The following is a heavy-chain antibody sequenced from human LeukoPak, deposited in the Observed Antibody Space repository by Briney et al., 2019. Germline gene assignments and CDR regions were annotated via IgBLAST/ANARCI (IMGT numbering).Heavy chain of an antibody. V-gene: IGHV1-69*04. D-gene: IGHD2-2*01. J-gene: IGHJ6*02. CDR2: IIPILGIA. CDR1: GCTFSSYA. Sequence: SVKVSCKASGCTFSSYAISWVRQAPGQGLEWMGRIIPILGIANYARKFQGRVTITADKSTSTAYMELSSLRSEDTAVYYCTRSVIVVPAAAPSLGLYYYYGMDVWGQGTTVTVSS. CDR3: TRSVIVVPAAAPSLGLYYYYGMDV.